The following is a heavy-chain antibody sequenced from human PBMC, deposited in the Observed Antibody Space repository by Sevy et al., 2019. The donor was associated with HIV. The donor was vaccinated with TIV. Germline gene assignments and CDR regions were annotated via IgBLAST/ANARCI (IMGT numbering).Heavy chain of an antibody. J-gene: IGHJ6*02. D-gene: IGHD6-19*01. V-gene: IGHV1-69*13. Sequence: ASVKVSCKASGGTFSSYAISWVRQAPGQGLEWMGGIIPIFGTANYAQKFQGRVTITADESTSTAYMELSSLRSEDTAVYYCARGAQYSSGWVYYYYGMDVWGQGTTVTVSS. CDR2: IIPIFGTA. CDR3: ARGAQYSSGWVYYYYGMDV. CDR1: GGTFSSYA.